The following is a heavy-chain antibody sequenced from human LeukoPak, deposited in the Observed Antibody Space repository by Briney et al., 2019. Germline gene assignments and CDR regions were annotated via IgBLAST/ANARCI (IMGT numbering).Heavy chain of an antibody. D-gene: IGHD6-6*01. CDR2: IIPIFGTA. V-gene: IGHV1-69*05. Sequence: GASVKVSCKASGGTFSSYAISWVRQAPGQGLEWMGGIIPIFGTANYAQKFQGRVTITTDESTSTAYMELSSLRSEDTAVYYCARANRIAARPRGAFDIWGQGTMVTVSS. J-gene: IGHJ3*02. CDR1: GGTFSSYA. CDR3: ARANRIAARPRGAFDI.